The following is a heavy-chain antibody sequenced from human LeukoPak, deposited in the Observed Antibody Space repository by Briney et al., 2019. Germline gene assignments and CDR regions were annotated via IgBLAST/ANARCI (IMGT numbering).Heavy chain of an antibody. CDR1: GFTFSSHW. V-gene: IGHV3-7*01. J-gene: IGHJ6*03. CDR2: IKQDGSEK. D-gene: IGHD3-10*01. CDR3: ARDSITMVRGVTHCYMDV. Sequence: GGSLRLSCAASGFTFSSHWMSWVRQAPGKGLEWVANIKQDGSEKYYVDSVKGRFTISRDNAKNSLYLQMNSLRAEDTAVYYCARDSITMVRGVTHCYMDVWGKGTTVTVSS.